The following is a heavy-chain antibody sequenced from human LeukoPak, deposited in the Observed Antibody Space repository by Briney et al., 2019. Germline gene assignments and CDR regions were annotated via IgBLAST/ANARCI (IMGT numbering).Heavy chain of an antibody. CDR1: GFTFSSYA. V-gene: IGHV3-23*01. Sequence: GGSLRLSCAASGFTFSSYAMSWVRQAPGRGLEWVSAISGSGGSTYYADSVKGRFTISRDNAKNSLYLQMNSLKTEDTALYYCTTDVYTASFDYWGQGTLVTVSS. J-gene: IGHJ4*02. D-gene: IGHD3-16*01. CDR2: ISGSGGST. CDR3: TTDVYTASFDY.